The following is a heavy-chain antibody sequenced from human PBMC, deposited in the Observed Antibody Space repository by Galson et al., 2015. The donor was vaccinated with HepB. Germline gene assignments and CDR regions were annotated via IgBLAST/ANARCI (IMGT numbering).Heavy chain of an antibody. Sequence: SLRLSCAASGFTFSNYWMSWVRQAPGKGLEWVANIKQDESEKYYVDSVKGRFTISRDNAKNSLYLQMNSLRAEDTAVYYCARDDSTTCYFNCPTRWGQGTLVTVSS. J-gene: IGHJ4*02. V-gene: IGHV3-7*01. D-gene: IGHD2-2*01. CDR2: IKQDESEK. CDR1: GFTFSNYW. CDR3: ARDDSTTCYFNCPTR.